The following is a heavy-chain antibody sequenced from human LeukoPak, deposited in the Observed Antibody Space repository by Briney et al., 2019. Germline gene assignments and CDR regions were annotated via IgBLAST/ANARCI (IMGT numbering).Heavy chain of an antibody. CDR2: FDPEDGET. CDR3: ATVTLLYYYYGMDV. J-gene: IGHJ6*02. D-gene: IGHD2-15*01. Sequence: GASVKVSCKVSGYTLTELSMHWVRQAPGKGGEGMGGFDPEDGETIYAQKFQGRVTMTEDTSTDTAYMELSSLRSEDTAVYYCATVTLLYYYYGMDVWGQGTTVTVSS. CDR1: GYTLTELS. V-gene: IGHV1-24*01.